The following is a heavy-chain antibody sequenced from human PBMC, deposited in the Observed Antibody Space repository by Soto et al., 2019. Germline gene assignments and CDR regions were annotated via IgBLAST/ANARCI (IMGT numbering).Heavy chain of an antibody. Sequence: SETLSLTCTVSDDSSSNYKWSWIRQPPGRRLEWIGYIDSNGGTSYNPSLQSRVTISIDTSTKQFFLKLSSVTAADTAVYYCVRQGFGRLHGLVDVWGQGTTVPVSS. V-gene: IGHV4-59*08. J-gene: IGHJ6*02. CDR1: DDSSSNYK. D-gene: IGHD3-10*01. CDR3: VRQGFGRLHGLVDV. CDR2: IDSNGGT.